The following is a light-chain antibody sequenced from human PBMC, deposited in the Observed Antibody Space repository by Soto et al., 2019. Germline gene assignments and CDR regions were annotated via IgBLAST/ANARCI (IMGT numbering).Light chain of an antibody. V-gene: IGKV1-5*03. CDR2: KAS. J-gene: IGKJ5*01. Sequence: DIQMTQSPSTLSASVGDRVTITCRSSQSISTWLAWYQQKAGKAPSLLIFKASELESGVPSRFSGSGSGTDFTLTISSPHPEDFATYYCEQSYSTPSITFGQGTRLEIK. CDR3: EQSYSTPSIT. CDR1: QSISTW.